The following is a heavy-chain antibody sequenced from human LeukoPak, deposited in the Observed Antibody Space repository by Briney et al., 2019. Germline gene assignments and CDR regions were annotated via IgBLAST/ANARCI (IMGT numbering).Heavy chain of an antibody. Sequence: SETLSLTCTVIGGSITSSNWWTWVRQPPGKGLEWIGYIYYSGSTNYSPSLKSRVTISVDTSNNQFSLRLTSVTAADTAVYYCARHVLYSYFDYWGQGSLVTVSA. J-gene: IGHJ4*02. V-gene: IGHV4-4*02. CDR2: IYYSGST. D-gene: IGHD2-8*01. CDR3: ARHVLYSYFDY. CDR1: GGSITSSNW.